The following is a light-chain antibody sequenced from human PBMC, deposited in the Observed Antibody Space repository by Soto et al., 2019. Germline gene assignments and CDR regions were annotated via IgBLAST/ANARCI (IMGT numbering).Light chain of an antibody. Sequence: EIVMTQSPATLSVSPGERATLSCRASQSVSSNLAWYQQKPGQGPRLLIYAASTRATGIPARFSGSGSGTEFPLTISSLQSDDFAVYHCRQYNNWPYTFGQGTKLEMK. V-gene: IGKV3-15*01. CDR3: RQYNNWPYT. CDR1: QSVSSN. CDR2: AAS. J-gene: IGKJ2*01.